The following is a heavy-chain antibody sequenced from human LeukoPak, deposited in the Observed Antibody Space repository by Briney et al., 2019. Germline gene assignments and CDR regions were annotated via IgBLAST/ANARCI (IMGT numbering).Heavy chain of an antibody. CDR2: ISSSGSLM. J-gene: IGHJ4*02. D-gene: IGHD3-3*01. V-gene: IGHV3-11*04. CDR1: GFTFSDYY. CDR3: ARLNYDFWSGPDY. Sequence: GGSLRLSCAASGFTFSDYYMSWIRQAPGKGLDWVSFISSSGSLMYYADSVKGRFTISRDNAKNSLYLQMNSLRAEDTSVYYCARLNYDFWSGPDYWGQGTLVTVSS.